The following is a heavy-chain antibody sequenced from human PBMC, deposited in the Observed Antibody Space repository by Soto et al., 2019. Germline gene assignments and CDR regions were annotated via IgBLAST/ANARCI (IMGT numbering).Heavy chain of an antibody. CDR3: ARLGTYYDSSGFLY. J-gene: IGHJ4*02. CDR2: IHSDGTSI. D-gene: IGHD3-22*01. Sequence: TGGSLRLSCAVSGFTSPHFWMHWVRQAPGGGLEWVSRIHSDGTSIMYADSVKGRFTVSRDSAKGTVYLQLNSLKAEDTAVYFCARLGTYYDSSGFLYWGQGTLVTVSS. CDR1: GFTSPHFW. V-gene: IGHV3-74*03.